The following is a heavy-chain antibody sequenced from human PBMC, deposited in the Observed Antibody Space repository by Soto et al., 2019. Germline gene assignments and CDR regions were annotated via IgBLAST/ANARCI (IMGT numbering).Heavy chain of an antibody. D-gene: IGHD6-13*01. CDR2: VYNSGST. V-gene: IGHV4-59*01. CDR3: ARYRREAVAGYTLDN. J-gene: IGHJ4*02. CDR1: GGSISSNY. Sequence: PSETLSLTCTVSGGSISSNYWTWIRQPPGKGLEWIGYVYNSGSTNYNPSLKSRVTISEDTSKSQFSLKVNSMTAADTAVYYCARYRREAVAGYTLDNWGQGILITVSS.